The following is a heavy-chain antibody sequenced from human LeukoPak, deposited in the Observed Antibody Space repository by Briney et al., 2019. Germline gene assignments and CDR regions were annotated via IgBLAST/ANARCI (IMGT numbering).Heavy chain of an antibody. V-gene: IGHV3-7*01. J-gene: IGHJ4*02. CDR1: GFSFSDYW. CDR2: INQDGSEQ. Sequence: GGSLRLSCAASGFSFSDYWMDWVRQAPGKGMEWVANINQDGSEQYYVDSVKGRFTISRDNAKNSLYLRMNSPRAEDTAVYYCSRSLDYWGQGALVTVSS. CDR3: SRSLDY.